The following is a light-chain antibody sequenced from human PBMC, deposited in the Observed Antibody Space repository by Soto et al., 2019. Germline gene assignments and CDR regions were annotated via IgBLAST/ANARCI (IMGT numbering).Light chain of an antibody. J-gene: IGLJ2*01. CDR1: SSDVGSYNY. V-gene: IGLV2-14*01. CDR3: SAYTGSTTAVV. CDR2: QVS. Sequence: QLVLTQPASVSGSPEQSITISCAGTSSDVGSYNYVSWYQQHPGKAPKLMIYQVSDRPSGVSNRFSGSKSGNTASLTISGLQAEDEAYYYCSAYTGSTTAVVFGGGTKLTVL.